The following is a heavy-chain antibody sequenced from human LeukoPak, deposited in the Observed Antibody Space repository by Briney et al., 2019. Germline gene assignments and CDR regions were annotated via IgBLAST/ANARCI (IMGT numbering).Heavy chain of an antibody. CDR2: INSDGGST. Sequence: SGGSLRLSCAASGFTFSSYWMHWVRQAPGKGLVWVSRINSDGGSTLYADSVKGRFTISRDNAKNTLYLQMNGLRAEDTAVYYCARGSSGWNDNYWGQGTLVTVSS. CDR1: GFTFSSYW. V-gene: IGHV3-74*01. CDR3: ARGSSGWNDNY. J-gene: IGHJ4*02. D-gene: IGHD6-19*01.